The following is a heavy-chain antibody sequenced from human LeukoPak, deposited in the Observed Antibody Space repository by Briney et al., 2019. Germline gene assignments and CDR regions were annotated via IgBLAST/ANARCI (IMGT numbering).Heavy chain of an antibody. J-gene: IGHJ4*02. CDR3: ARVPRTYYYGSGSYYPFDY. Sequence: GASVKVSCKASGYTFTSYAMNWVRQAPGQGLEWMGWINTNTGNPTYAQGFTGRFVFSLDTSVSTAYLQISSLKAEDTAVYYCARVPRTYYYGSGSYYPFDYWGQGTLVTVSS. CDR2: INTNTGNP. V-gene: IGHV7-4-1*02. CDR1: GYTFTSYA. D-gene: IGHD3-10*01.